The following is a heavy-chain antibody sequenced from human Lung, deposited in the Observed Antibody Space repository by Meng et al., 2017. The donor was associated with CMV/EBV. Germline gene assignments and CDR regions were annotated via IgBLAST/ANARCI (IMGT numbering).Heavy chain of an antibody. J-gene: IGHJ4*02. CDR1: GSTFKNYW. CDR2: INQDGSDK. CDR3: ARGPRRFDS. V-gene: IGHV3-7*01. Sequence: LSCGASGSTFKNYWMGWVRQAPGKGPEWVANINQDGSDKFYVDSVNGRLTVSRDNANNSLYLQMDSLRVDDTAVYYCARGPRRFDSWGQGTLVTVSS.